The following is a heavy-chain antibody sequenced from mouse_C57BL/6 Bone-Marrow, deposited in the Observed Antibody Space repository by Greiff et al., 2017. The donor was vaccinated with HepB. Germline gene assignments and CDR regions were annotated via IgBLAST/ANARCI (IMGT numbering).Heavy chain of an antibody. CDR1: GFSLTSYC. D-gene: IGHD2-1*01. Sequence: VQLVESGPGLVQPSQTLSISCTASGFSLTSYCVHWVRQSPGKGLEWLGVIWSGGSTDYNVAFISRLSISKDNSKSQVFFNMNSLQADDTAIYYCARNYGNYADYWGQGTTLTVSS. CDR3: ARNYGNYADY. J-gene: IGHJ2*01. CDR2: IWSGGST. V-gene: IGHV2-2*01.